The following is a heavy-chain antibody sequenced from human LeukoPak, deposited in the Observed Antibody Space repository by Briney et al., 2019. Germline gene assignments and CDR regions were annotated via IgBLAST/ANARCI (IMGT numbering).Heavy chain of an antibody. CDR1: GGSINSNY. J-gene: IGHJ4*02. V-gene: IGHV4-59*08. Sequence: SETLSLTCTVSGGSINSNYWSWIRQPPGKGLEWIGYIFHSGSTNYNPPLKSRVTISVDTSKNQFSLKLSSVTAADTAVYYCARHIRGAYYYFDYWGQGTLVTVSS. D-gene: IGHD3-10*01. CDR2: IFHSGST. CDR3: ARHIRGAYYYFDY.